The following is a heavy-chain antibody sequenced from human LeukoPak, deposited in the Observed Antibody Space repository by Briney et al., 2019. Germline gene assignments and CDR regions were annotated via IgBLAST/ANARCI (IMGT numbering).Heavy chain of an antibody. CDR2: ISTNGHNA. J-gene: IGHJ4*02. D-gene: IGHD5-18*01. V-gene: IGHV3-23*01. CDR1: GFTFRTYG. Sequence: GGSLRLSCAASGFTFRTYGMGGVREAPGKGPDWAAAISTNGHNAYYPDSVKGRFTISRDNSENTLYLQMNTLRAEDTAVYYCAKGHTGYFFTIDYWGQGTLVTVSS. CDR3: AKGHTGYFFTIDY.